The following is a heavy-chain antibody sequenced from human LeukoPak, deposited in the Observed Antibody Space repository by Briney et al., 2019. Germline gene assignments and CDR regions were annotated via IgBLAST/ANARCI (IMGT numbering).Heavy chain of an antibody. CDR2: IRYDGSNR. CDR1: GFTFSNYG. CDR3: AKDRVLRYFDWLFDLDY. Sequence: GGSLRLSCAASGFTFSNYGMHWVRQAPGKGLEWVAFIRYDGSNRYYADSVKGRFTISRDNSKNTLYLQMNSLRTEDTAVYYCAKDRVLRYFDWLFDLDYWGQGTLVTVSS. D-gene: IGHD3-9*01. V-gene: IGHV3-30*02. J-gene: IGHJ4*02.